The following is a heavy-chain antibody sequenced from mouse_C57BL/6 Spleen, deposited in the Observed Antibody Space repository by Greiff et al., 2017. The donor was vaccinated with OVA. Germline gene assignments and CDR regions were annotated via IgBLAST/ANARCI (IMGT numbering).Heavy chain of an antibody. J-gene: IGHJ1*03. CDR1: GFTFSDYY. Sequence: EVKLVESEGGLVQPGSSMKLSCTASGFTFSDYYMAWVRQVPEKGLEWVANINYDGSSTYYLDSLKSRFIISRDNAKNILYLQMSSLKSEDTATYYCARGPHYYGSSHWYFDVWGTGTTVTVSS. CDR3: ARGPHYYGSSHWYFDV. V-gene: IGHV5-16*01. CDR2: INYDGSST. D-gene: IGHD1-1*01.